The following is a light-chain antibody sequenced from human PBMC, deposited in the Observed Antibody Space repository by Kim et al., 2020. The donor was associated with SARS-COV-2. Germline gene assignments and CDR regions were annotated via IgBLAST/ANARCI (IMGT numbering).Light chain of an antibody. CDR2: DVE. CDR1: NNDVGRYNY. Sequence: QSALTQTASVSGSPGQSITISCTGTNNDVGRYNYVSWYQQHPGKAPKLILYDVERWPSGISDRFSGSASGNTAYLTISGLQAEDEADYYCCSYTNIIYARTIYISGTGTKVT. CDR3: CSYTNIIYARTIYI. V-gene: IGLV2-14*03. J-gene: IGLJ1*01.